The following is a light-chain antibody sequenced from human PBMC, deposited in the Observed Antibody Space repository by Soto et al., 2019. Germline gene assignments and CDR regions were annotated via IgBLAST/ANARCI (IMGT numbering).Light chain of an antibody. CDR2: GNS. Sequence: QSVLTQPPSVSGAPGRRVTISCTGSSSNIGARYDVHWYQQLPGTAPKLLIYGNSNRPSGVPDRFSGSKSGTSASLAITGLQAEDEADYYCQSYDSSLSSWVFGGGTKVTVL. CDR3: QSYDSSLSSWV. CDR1: SSNIGARYD. V-gene: IGLV1-40*01. J-gene: IGLJ3*02.